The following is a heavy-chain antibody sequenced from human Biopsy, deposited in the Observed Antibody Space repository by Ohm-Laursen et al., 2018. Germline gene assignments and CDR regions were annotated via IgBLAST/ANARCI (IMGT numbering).Heavy chain of an antibody. D-gene: IGHD1-7*01. V-gene: IGHV1-69*04. CDR2: NIPVVGLT. J-gene: IGHJ3*02. CDR1: GGTFGGSP. CDR3: AKDQLHTTSSVGAAYEI. Sequence: ASVKVSCKASGGTFGGSPITWLRQAPGQGLEWNGRNIPVVGLTTYAPRFQGRVTVTADTSTNTVYMDLSSLRSEDTAVYYCAKDQLHTTSSVGAAYEIWGPGTLVTVS.